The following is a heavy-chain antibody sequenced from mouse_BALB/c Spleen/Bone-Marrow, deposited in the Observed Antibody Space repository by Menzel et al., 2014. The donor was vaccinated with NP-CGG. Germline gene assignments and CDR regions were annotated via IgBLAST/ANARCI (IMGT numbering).Heavy chain of an antibody. D-gene: IGHD2-14*01. CDR1: GFNIKDTY. CDR3: TGRYGWFAY. Sequence: EVMLVESGAELVKPGASVKLSCTASGFNIKDTYMHWVKQRPEQGLEGIGGIDPANGNTKYDPRFQGKATITADASSNTAYLQLSSPTSEDTAVYYCTGRYGWFAYWGQGTLVTVSA. CDR2: IDPANGNT. J-gene: IGHJ3*01. V-gene: IGHV14-3*02.